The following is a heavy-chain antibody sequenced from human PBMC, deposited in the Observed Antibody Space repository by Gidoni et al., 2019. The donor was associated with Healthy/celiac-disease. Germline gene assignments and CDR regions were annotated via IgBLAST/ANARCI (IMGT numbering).Heavy chain of an antibody. V-gene: IGHV3-33*01. CDR1: GFTFSSYG. J-gene: IGHJ4*02. Sequence: QVQLVESGGGVVQPGRSLRLSCAASGFTFSSYGMHWVRQASGKGLGWVAVIWYDGSNKYYADSVKGRFTISRDNSKNTLYLQMNSLRAEDTAVYYCARDKTEYYYDSSGYYFDYWGQGTLVTVSS. D-gene: IGHD3-22*01. CDR3: ARDKTEYYYDSSGYYFDY. CDR2: IWYDGSNK.